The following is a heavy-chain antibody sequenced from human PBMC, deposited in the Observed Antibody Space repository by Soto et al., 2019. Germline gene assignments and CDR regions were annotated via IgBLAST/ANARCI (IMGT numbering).Heavy chain of an antibody. CDR3: AIAYDFWSGDRMWDMDV. Sequence: PGGSLRLSCAASGFTFSSYGMHWVRQAPGKGLEWVAVISYDGSDKYYADSVKGRSTISRDNSKNTLYLQMNSLGPEDTAVYYCAIAYDFWSGDRMWDMDVWGQGTTVTVSS. CDR2: ISYDGSDK. V-gene: IGHV3-30*03. J-gene: IGHJ6*02. D-gene: IGHD3-3*01. CDR1: GFTFSSYG.